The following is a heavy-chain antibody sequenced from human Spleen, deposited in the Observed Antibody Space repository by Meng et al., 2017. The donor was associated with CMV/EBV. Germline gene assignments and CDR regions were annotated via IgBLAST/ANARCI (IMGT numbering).Heavy chain of an antibody. CDR1: GFTFSDYY. D-gene: IGHD3-22*01. CDR2: ISSSSSYT. CDR3: AKDWPYDSSAIRY. V-gene: IGHV3-11*06. Sequence: QVQLWVSGGGLVKPGGSLRLSCAASGFTFSDYYMSWIRQAPGKGLEWVSYISSSSSYTNYADSVKGRFTISRDNSKNTLYLQMNSLRAEDTAVYYCAKDWPYDSSAIRYWGQGTLVTVSS. J-gene: IGHJ4*02.